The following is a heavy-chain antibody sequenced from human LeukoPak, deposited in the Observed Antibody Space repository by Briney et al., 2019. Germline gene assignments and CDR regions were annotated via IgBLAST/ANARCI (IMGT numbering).Heavy chain of an antibody. J-gene: IGHJ2*01. V-gene: IGHV3-30-3*01. CDR3: ARGSPFYYYDSSGAGWYFDL. CDR2: ISYEGSNK. Sequence: GGSLRLSCAASGFTFSSYAMHWVRQAPGKGLEWVAVISYEGSNKYYADSVKGRFTISRDNAKNSLYLQMNSLRAEDTAVYYCARGSPFYYYDSSGAGWYFDLWGRGTLVTVSS. D-gene: IGHD3-22*01. CDR1: GFTFSSYA.